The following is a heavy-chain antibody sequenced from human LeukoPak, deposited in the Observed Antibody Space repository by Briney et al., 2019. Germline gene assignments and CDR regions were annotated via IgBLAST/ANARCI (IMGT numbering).Heavy chain of an antibody. CDR2: IYYSGST. V-gene: IGHV4-39*07. D-gene: IGHD3-22*01. Sequence: SETLSLTCTVSGGSISSSSYYWGWIRQPPGKGLEWLGSIYYSGSTYYNPSLKSRVTISIDTSKKQFSLKLSSVTAADTAVYYCARVMGYYYDSSGSHDAFDIWGQGTMVTVSS. CDR1: GGSISSSSYY. CDR3: ARVMGYYYDSSGSHDAFDI. J-gene: IGHJ3*02.